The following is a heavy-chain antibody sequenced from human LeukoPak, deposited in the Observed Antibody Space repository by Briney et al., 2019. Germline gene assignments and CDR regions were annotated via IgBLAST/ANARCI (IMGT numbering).Heavy chain of an antibody. CDR3: ARDRDIVVVPATIKVRDYGMDV. D-gene: IGHD2-2*01. J-gene: IGHJ6*02. Sequence: ASQTLSLTCTVSGGPISSGGYYWSWIRQAPGKGLEWIGYIYYSGSTYYNPSLKSRVTISVDTSKNQFSLKLSSVTAADPAVYYCARDRDIVVVPATIKVRDYGMDVWGQGTTVTVSS. V-gene: IGHV4-31*03. CDR2: IYYSGST. CDR1: GGPISSGGYY.